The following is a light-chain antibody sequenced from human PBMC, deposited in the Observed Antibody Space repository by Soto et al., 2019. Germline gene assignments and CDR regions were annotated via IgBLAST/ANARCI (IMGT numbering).Light chain of an antibody. CDR3: QQYSSSRT. CDR2: GAS. V-gene: IGKV3-20*01. J-gene: IGKJ1*01. CDR1: QSVSSSY. Sequence: EIVLTQSPGTLSLSPGERATLSCRASQSVSSSYLAWYQQKPGQAPRLLIYGASSRATVIPDRFSGSGSGTDFTLTISRLEPEDFAVYYCQQYSSSRTFGHGTKVEIK.